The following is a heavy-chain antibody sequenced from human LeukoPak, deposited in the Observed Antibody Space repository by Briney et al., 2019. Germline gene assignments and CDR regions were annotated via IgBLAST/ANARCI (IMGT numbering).Heavy chain of an antibody. D-gene: IGHD3-3*01. CDR3: ARSVYDFWSGYYGY. CDR2: INPNSGGT. J-gene: IGHJ4*02. V-gene: IGHV1-2*04. Sequence: GASVKVSCKASGYTFTGYYMHWVRQAPGQGLEWMGWINPNSGGTNYAQTFLGWVTMTRDTSISTAYMELSRLRSDDTAVYYCARSVYDFWSGYYGYWGQGTLVTVSS. CDR1: GYTFTGYY.